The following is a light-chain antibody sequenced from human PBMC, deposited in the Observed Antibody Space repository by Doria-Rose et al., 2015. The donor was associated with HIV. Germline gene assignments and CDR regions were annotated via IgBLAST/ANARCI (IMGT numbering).Light chain of an antibody. CDR2: KAS. J-gene: IGKJ1*01. CDR1: QSISNW. CDR3: QHFDKYFSWT. V-gene: IGKV1-5*03. Sequence: DIQLTQSPSTLSASVRDRVTITCRASQSISNWLDWYQQIPGQAPKLLIYKASTLQSGVPSRFRGSGSGTEFTLTINSLQPDDFATYYCQHFDKYFSWTFGHGTKVDIK.